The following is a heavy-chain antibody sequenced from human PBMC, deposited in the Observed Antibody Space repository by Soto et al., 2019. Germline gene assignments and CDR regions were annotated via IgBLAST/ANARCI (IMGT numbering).Heavy chain of an antibody. CDR1: GHSINNGFW. Sequence: QVQLQESGPGLVKPSETLSLTCGVSGHSINNGFWWTWVRQPPGKGLEWIGEKHHSGSTNYNLSLNSRVSISLDKSKNQCSLNLSSVTAADTAVYFCASSSGWWRLDVWGQGTTVTVSS. J-gene: IGHJ6*02. D-gene: IGHD6-19*01. CDR2: KHHSGST. CDR3: ASSSGWWRLDV. V-gene: IGHV4-4*02.